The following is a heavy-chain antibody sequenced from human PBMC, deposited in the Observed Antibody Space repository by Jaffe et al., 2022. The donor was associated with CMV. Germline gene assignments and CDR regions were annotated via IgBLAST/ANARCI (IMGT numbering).Heavy chain of an antibody. CDR3: TRAGFYDFWSGLNWFDP. CDR1: GFTFGDYA. V-gene: IGHV3-49*04. Sequence: EVQLVESGGGLVQPGRSLRLSCTASGFTFGDYAMSWVRQAPGKGLEWVGFIRSKAYGGTTEYAASVKGRFTISRDDSKSIAYLQMNSLKTEDTAVYYCTRAGFYDFWSGLNWFDPWGQGTLVTVSS. CDR2: IRSKAYGGTT. D-gene: IGHD3-3*01. J-gene: IGHJ5*02.